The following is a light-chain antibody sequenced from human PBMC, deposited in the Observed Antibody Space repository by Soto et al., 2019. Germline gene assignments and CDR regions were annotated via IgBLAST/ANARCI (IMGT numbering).Light chain of an antibody. CDR2: EVS. V-gene: IGLV2-14*01. Sequence: QSVLTRPASVSGSPGQSITISCTGTSSDVGGYNYVSWYQQHPGKAPKLMIYEVSNRPSGVSNRFSASKSGNTASLTISGLQAEEVADYYCTSYTSSSTYVFGTGTKITVL. CDR1: SSDVGGYNY. CDR3: TSYTSSSTYV. J-gene: IGLJ1*01.